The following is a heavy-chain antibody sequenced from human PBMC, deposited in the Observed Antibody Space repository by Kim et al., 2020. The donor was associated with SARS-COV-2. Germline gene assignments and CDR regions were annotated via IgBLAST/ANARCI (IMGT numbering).Heavy chain of an antibody. D-gene: IGHD2-15*01. J-gene: IGHJ4*02. V-gene: IGHV3-30*09. CDR1: GFTFSNYA. CDR2: ISSDGTNE. CDR3: ANGYCSGVNCAGNY. Sequence: GGSLRLSCAVSGFTFSNYAMHWVRQAPGKGLEWVAVISSDGTNEYYADSVKGRFAISRDNSKSTLYLQMNSLRAEDTAMYYCANGYCSGVNCAGNYWGQGTLVTASS.